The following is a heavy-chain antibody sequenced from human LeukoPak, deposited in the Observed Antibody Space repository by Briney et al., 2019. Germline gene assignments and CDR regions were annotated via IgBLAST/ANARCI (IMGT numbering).Heavy chain of an antibody. V-gene: IGHV4-59*01. Sequence: PSETLSLTCTVSGGSINSYYWSWIRQPPGKGLEWIGYIYSSGTTNYNTSLKSRVTMSVDTSKNQFSLKLSSVTAADTAVYYCARDNTGYCSSTSCYESWFDPWGQGTLVTVSS. CDR1: GGSINSYY. CDR2: IYSSGTT. J-gene: IGHJ5*02. D-gene: IGHD2-2*01. CDR3: ARDNTGYCSSTSCYESWFDP.